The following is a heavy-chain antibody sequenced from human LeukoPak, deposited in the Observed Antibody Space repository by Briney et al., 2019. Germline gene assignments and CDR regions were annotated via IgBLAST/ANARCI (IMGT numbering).Heavy chain of an antibody. CDR1: GGSISSSSYY. Sequence: SETLSLTCTVSGGSISSSSYYWGWIRQPPGKGLEWIGSIYYSGSTYYNPSLKSRVTISVDRSKNQFSLKLSSVTAADTAVYYCARAPHSGSYPFDYWGQGTLVTVSS. D-gene: IGHD3-10*01. CDR2: IYYSGST. V-gene: IGHV4-39*07. CDR3: ARAPHSGSYPFDY. J-gene: IGHJ4*02.